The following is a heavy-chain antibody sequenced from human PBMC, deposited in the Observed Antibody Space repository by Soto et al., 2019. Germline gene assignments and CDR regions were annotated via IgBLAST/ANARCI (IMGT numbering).Heavy chain of an antibody. CDR3: ARDCRGGSCYPALGA. CDR2: IYSDGTT. D-gene: IGHD2-15*01. Sequence: EVHLVESGGGLIQPGGSLTLSCAASGFAVSNTYMSWVRQAPGRGLEWVSFIYSDGTTCYADSVKGRFTISRDTSKNTLSLQINSLRAEDTAVYYCARDCRGGSCYPALGAWGQGTMVTVSS. CDR1: GFAVSNTY. J-gene: IGHJ5*02. V-gene: IGHV3-53*01.